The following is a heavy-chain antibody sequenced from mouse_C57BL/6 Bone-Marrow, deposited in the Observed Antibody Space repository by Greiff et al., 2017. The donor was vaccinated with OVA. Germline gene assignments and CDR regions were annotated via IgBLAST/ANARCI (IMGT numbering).Heavy chain of an antibody. J-gene: IGHJ2*01. V-gene: IGHV5-9*01. CDR3: ARKDYYGSSPFDY. D-gene: IGHD1-1*01. CDR1: GFTFSSYT. CDR2: ISGGGGNT. Sequence: EVQGVESGGGLVKPGGSLKLSCAASGFTFSSYTMSWVRQTPEKRLEWVATISGGGGNTYYPDSVKGRFTISRDNAKNTLYLQMSSLRSEDTALYYCARKDYYGSSPFDYWGQGTTLTVSS.